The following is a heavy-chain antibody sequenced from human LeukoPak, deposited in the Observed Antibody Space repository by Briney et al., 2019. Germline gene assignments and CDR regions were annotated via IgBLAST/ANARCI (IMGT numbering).Heavy chain of an antibody. CDR3: ARDRVLAVAGDNDY. CDR1: GGTFSSYA. V-gene: IGHV1-69*05. D-gene: IGHD6-19*01. J-gene: IGHJ4*02. Sequence: ASVKVSCKASGGTFSSYAISWVRQAPGQGLEWMGGIIPIFGTANYAQKFQGRVTMTTDTSTSTAYMELRSLRSDDTAVYYCARDRVLAVAGDNDYWGQGTLVTVSS. CDR2: IIPIFGTA.